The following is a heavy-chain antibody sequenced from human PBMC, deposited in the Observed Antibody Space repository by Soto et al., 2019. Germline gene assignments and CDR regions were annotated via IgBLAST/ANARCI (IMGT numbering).Heavy chain of an antibody. CDR2: ISYDGTNT. CDR3: AREYSSSWYFFDY. D-gene: IGHD6-13*01. J-gene: IGHJ4*02. V-gene: IGHV3-30-3*01. Sequence: GSLRLSCAASGFTFSYAMHWVRQAPGKGLEWVAVISYDGTNTYYADSVKGRFTISRDNSKNTLYLQMNSLRAEDTAVYYCAREYSSSWYFFDYWGQGTLVTVSS. CDR1: GFTFSYA.